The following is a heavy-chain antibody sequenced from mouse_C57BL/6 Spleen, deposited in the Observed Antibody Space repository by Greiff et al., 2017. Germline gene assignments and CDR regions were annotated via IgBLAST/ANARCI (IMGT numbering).Heavy chain of an antibody. V-gene: IGHV1-39*01. Sequence: LKESGPELVQPGASVKISCKASGYSFTDYNMNWVKQSNGKSLAWIGVINPNSGTTSYNQKFKGKATLTVDQSSSAAYMQHNSLTSEDSAVYYWAKGDGRSYRGYFEVWGTGATVTVSS. J-gene: IGHJ1*03. CDR1: GYSFTDYN. CDR3: AKGDGRSYRGYFEV. D-gene: IGHD1-1*01. CDR2: INPNSGTT.